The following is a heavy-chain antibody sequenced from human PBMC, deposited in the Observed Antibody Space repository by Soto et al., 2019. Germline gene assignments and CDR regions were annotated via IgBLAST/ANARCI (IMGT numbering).Heavy chain of an antibody. V-gene: IGHV3-30*18. CDR3: AKEGPGADY. CDR2: ISYDGSNK. Sequence: QVQLVESGGGVVQPGRSLRLSCAASGFTFSSYGMHWVRQAPGKGLEWVAVISYDGSNKYYADSVKGRFTISRDNSKNTLYLHMNSLRAEDTAVYYCAKEGPGADYWGQGTLVTVSS. J-gene: IGHJ4*02. CDR1: GFTFSSYG. D-gene: IGHD3-10*01.